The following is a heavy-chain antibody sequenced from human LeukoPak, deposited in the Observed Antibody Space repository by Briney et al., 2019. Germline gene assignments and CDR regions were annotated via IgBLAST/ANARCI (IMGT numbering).Heavy chain of an antibody. CDR2: IIPIFGTA. Sequence: ASVKVSCKASGGTFSSYAISWVRQAPGQGLEWMGGIIPIFGTANYAQKFQGRVTITADESTSTAYMELSSLRSEDTAVYYCARALHYQTGFDYWGQGTLVTVSS. J-gene: IGHJ4*02. V-gene: IGHV1-69*13. D-gene: IGHD2-2*01. CDR3: ARALHYQTGFDY. CDR1: GGTFSSYA.